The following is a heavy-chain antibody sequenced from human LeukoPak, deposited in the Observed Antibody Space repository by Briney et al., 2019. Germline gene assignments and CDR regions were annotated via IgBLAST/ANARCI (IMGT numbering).Heavy chain of an antibody. D-gene: IGHD4-17*01. Sequence: GASVTVSCKASGYTFSSYGISWVRQAPGQGLEGMGWISAYNGNTNYAQKLQGRVTMTTDTSTSTAYMELRSLRSDDTAVYYCARDPRVYGDVDNWFDPWGQGTLVSVSS. CDR2: ISAYNGNT. CDR1: GYTFSSYG. J-gene: IGHJ5*02. V-gene: IGHV1-18*01. CDR3: ARDPRVYGDVDNWFDP.